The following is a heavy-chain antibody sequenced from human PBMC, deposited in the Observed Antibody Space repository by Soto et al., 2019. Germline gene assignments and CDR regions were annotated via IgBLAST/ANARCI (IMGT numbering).Heavy chain of an antibody. CDR2: INPILSMS. CDR3: ATSYGSGYRAFDS. D-gene: IGHD3-10*01. J-gene: IGHJ4*02. V-gene: IGHV1-69*02. Sequence: QVQVVQSGADVQRPGSTVRVSCKASGDPFNFYTINWVRQAPGQGLQWMGSINPILSMSNYAPRFQGRVTMTADKSTSTAYMELSSLRSEDTAMYYCATSYGSGYRAFDSWGQGALVTVS. CDR1: GDPFNFYT.